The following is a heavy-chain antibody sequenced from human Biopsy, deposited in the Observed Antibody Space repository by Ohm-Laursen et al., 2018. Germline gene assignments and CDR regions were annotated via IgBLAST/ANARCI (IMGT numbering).Heavy chain of an antibody. D-gene: IGHD3-10*01. Sequence: SETLSLTCTVTDGSISNIINYWGWIRQPLGKGLEWLGSIYHTGITDYNPPHKSPLPISVDTSNNQSSQKLSSLTAADTAVYYCARHSFGSGRDFWGQGTLVTVSS. CDR2: IYHTGIT. J-gene: IGHJ4*02. V-gene: IGHV4-39*01. CDR3: ARHSFGSGRDF. CDR1: DGSISNIINY.